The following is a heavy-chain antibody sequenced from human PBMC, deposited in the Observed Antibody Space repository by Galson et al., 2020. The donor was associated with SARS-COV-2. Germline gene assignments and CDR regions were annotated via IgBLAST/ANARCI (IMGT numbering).Heavy chain of an antibody. CDR1: GFTFDDYG. D-gene: IGHD2-15*01. CDR2: INWIGGST. CDR3: AIGYCSGGGCYRYFEY. J-gene: IGHJ4*02. Sequence: GGSLRLSCAASGFTFDDYGMSWVRQAPGKGLEWVSGINWIGGSTGYADSVKGRFTISRDNAKNSLYLQMNSLRAEDTALYYCAIGYCSGGGCYRYFEYWGQGTLVTGSS. V-gene: IGHV3-20*04.